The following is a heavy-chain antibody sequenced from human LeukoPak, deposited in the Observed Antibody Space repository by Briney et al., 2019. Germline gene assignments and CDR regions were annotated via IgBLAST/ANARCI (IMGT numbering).Heavy chain of an antibody. CDR3: ARASGLAFDP. Sequence: ASVKVSCKVSGYTLTELSMHWVRQAPGKGLEWMGWISAYNGNTNYAQKLQGRVTMTTDTSTSTAYMELRSLRSDDTAVYYCARASGLAFDPWGQGTLVTVSS. D-gene: IGHD6-25*01. CDR2: ISAYNGNT. V-gene: IGHV1-18*01. CDR1: GYTLTELS. J-gene: IGHJ5*02.